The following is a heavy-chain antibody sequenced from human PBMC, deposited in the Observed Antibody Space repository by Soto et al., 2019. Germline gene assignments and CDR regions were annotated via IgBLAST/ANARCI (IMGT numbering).Heavy chain of an antibody. D-gene: IGHD2-21*01. V-gene: IGHV3-9*01. CDR1: GFRFDEYA. CDR2: ISWYSGSR. CDR3: AKIVTRHSLVPVFDQ. J-gene: IGHJ4*02. Sequence: QLVESGGGLVQPGRSLRLSCVASGFRFDEYAIHWVRQAPGKGLEWVSGISWYSGSRNYAGAVRGWFTVSRDNAKNSLYLHMTSLRSEDTAFYYCAKIVTRHSLVPVFDQWGQGALVSFSS.